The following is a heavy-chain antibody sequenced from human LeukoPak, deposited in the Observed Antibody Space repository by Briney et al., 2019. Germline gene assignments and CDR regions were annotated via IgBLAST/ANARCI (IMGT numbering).Heavy chain of an antibody. Sequence: ASVKVSCKASGYTFTNYYIHWVRQAPGQGLEWVGWINPDSGDTNYAQKLQGRVTVTRDTSIITAFMELRSLRSDDTAVYYCARVWLRPEGYFDYWGQGTLVTVSS. CDR1: GYTFTNYY. D-gene: IGHD5-12*01. J-gene: IGHJ4*02. CDR2: INPDSGDT. CDR3: ARVWLRPEGYFDY. V-gene: IGHV1-2*02.